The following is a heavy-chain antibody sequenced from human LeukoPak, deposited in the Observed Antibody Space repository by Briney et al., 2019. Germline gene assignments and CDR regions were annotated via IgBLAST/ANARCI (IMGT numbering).Heavy chain of an antibody. CDR1: GYXFTSYW. CDR3: ARHSEYSSSPGAFDI. D-gene: IGHD6-6*01. CDR2: IDPSDSYT. Sequence: GESLKISCNASGYXFTSYWISWVRQMPGKGLEWMGRIDPSDSYTNYSPSFQGHVTISADKSISTAYLQWSSLRASDTAMYYCARHSEYSSSPGAFDIWGQGTMVTVSS. V-gene: IGHV5-10-1*01. J-gene: IGHJ3*02.